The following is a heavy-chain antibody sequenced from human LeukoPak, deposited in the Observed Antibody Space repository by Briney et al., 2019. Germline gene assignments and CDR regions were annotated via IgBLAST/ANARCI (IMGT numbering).Heavy chain of an antibody. Sequence: ASVKVSCKASGYTFTSYDINWVRQATGQGLEWMGWMNPNSGNTGYAQKFQGRVTMTRSTSISTAYMELSSLRSEDTAVYYCARGPIYYDSSGSSLNWFDPWGQGTLVTVSS. D-gene: IGHD3-22*01. J-gene: IGHJ5*02. CDR1: GYTFTSYD. CDR3: ARGPIYYDSSGSSLNWFDP. CDR2: MNPNSGNT. V-gene: IGHV1-8*01.